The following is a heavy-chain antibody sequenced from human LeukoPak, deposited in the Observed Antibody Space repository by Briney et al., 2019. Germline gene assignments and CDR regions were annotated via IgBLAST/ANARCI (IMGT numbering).Heavy chain of an antibody. V-gene: IGHV4-39*07. CDR2: IYYSGST. CDR3: ARDNGDYGSHWFDP. Sequence: PSETLSLTCTVSGGSISSSSYYWGWIRQPPGKGLEWIGSIYYSGSTYYNPSLKSRVTISVDTSKNQFSLKLSSVTAADAAVYYCARDNGDYGSHWFDPWGQGTLVTVSS. CDR1: GGSISSSSYY. J-gene: IGHJ5*02. D-gene: IGHD4-17*01.